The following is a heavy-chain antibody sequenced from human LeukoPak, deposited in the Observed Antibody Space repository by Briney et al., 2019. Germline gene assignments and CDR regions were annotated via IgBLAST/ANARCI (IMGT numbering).Heavy chain of an antibody. D-gene: IGHD3-9*01. J-gene: IGHJ4*02. CDR2: VSFSGDST. V-gene: IGHV3-23*01. Sequence: GGSLRLSCAASGFTFSTYAMSWVRQAPGKGLEWVPVVSFSGDSTYYADSVKGRFTISRDNSKNTLYLQMNSLRAEDTAVYYCAKLRYFDWLLRTIDYWGQGILVTVSS. CDR1: GFTFSTYA. CDR3: AKLRYFDWLLRTIDY.